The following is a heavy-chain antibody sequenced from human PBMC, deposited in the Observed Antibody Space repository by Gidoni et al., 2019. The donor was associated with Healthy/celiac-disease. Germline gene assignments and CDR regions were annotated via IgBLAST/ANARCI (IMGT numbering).Heavy chain of an antibody. V-gene: IGHV3-30-3*01. CDR1: GFTFSRYA. D-gene: IGHD6-13*01. Sequence: QVQLVESGGGVVQPGRSMRLSCAASGFTFSRYAMHWVRQAPGKGLEWVAVISYDRSNKYYADSVKGRFTISRDNSKNTLYLQMNSLRAEDTAVYYCARKTSSSWYYPYHDAFDIWGQGTMVTVSS. J-gene: IGHJ3*02. CDR2: ISYDRSNK. CDR3: ARKTSSSWYYPYHDAFDI.